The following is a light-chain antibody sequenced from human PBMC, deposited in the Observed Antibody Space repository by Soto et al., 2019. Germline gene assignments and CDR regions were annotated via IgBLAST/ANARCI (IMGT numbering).Light chain of an antibody. J-gene: IGKJ1*01. V-gene: IGKV1-5*03. Sequence: DIQMTQSPSTLSASVGDTVTITCRASEKVNDRLDWYQQKPGKAHHVLIYKSSTLRDEVPSRFSGSGCGTEITPIISVLPPDHATSYYYQAYNTSCTFGQGTRVEIK. CDR3: QAYNTSCT. CDR1: EKVNDR. CDR2: KSS.